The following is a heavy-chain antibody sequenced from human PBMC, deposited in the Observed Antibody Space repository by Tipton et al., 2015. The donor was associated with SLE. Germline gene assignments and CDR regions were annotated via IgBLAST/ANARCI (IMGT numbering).Heavy chain of an antibody. D-gene: IGHD5-12*01. J-gene: IGHJ4*02. CDR2: MYYSGST. CDR3: ARGRRGYTAYVVPYY. V-gene: IGHV4-31*03. CDR1: GGSISSYY. Sequence: TLSLTCTVSGGSISSYYWSWIRQHPGKGLEWIGYMYYSGSTYYNPSLKSRVSISVDTSKNQFSLKLSSLTAADTAVYYCARGRRGYTAYVVPYYWGQGTQVTVSS.